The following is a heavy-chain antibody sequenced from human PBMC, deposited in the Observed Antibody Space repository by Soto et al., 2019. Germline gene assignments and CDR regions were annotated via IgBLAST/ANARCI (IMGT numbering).Heavy chain of an antibody. J-gene: IGHJ2*01. V-gene: IGHV4-59*08. CDR1: GGSISSYY. CDR3: ARQSLSEYPSFDPWYFDL. Sequence: QVQLQESGPGLVKPSETLSLTCTVSGGSISSYYWSWIRQPPGKGLEWIGYIYYSGSTNYNPSLKSRVTISVDTSKNQFSLKLSSVTAVDTAVYYCARQSLSEYPSFDPWYFDLWGRGTLVTVSS. CDR2: IYYSGST.